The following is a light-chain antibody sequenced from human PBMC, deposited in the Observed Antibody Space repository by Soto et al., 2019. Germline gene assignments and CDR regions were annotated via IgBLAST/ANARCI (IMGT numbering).Light chain of an antibody. J-gene: IGKJ1*01. CDR1: QSISSW. CDR3: QQSNSFTWT. V-gene: IGKV1-5*03. CDR2: KAS. Sequence: DIQMTQSPSTLSASVGDRVTITCRASQSISSWLAWYQQKPGKAPKLLIYKASSLESGVPSRFSGSGSGTEFTLTISSLQPDDFLTYYCQQSNSFTWTFGQGTKVEIK.